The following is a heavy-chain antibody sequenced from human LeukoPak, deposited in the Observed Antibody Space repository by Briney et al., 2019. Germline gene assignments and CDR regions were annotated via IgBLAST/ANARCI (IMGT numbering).Heavy chain of an antibody. J-gene: IGHJ6*02. Sequence: ASVKVSCKASGYTFTGYYMHWVRQAPGQGLEWMGWINPNSGGTNYAQKFQGRVTMTRDTSISTAYMELSRLRSDDTAVYYCARERRSSWAGDMDVWGQGTTVTVSS. CDR3: ARERRSSWAGDMDV. CDR1: GYTFTGYY. D-gene: IGHD6-13*01. CDR2: INPNSGGT. V-gene: IGHV1-2*02.